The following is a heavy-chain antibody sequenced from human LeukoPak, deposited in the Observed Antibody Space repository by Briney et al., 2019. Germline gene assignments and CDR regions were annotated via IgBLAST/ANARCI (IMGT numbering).Heavy chain of an antibody. D-gene: IGHD2-21*02. CDR2: IWYEANNH. CDR1: GFTFSSYS. J-gene: IGHJ4*02. V-gene: IGHV3-33*01. CDR3: ARDRLNRAYCGNDCYSAAFDY. Sequence: GRSLRLSSETSGFTFSSYSMHWVRQAPGKGLEWVAVIWYEANNHYYADSVKGRFTISRDDSRNTLYLQMNSLRPEDTAVYYCARDRLNRAYCGNDCYSAAFDYWGQGTLVTVSS.